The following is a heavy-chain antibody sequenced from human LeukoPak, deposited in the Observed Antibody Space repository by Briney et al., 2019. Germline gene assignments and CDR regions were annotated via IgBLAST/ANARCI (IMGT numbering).Heavy chain of an antibody. J-gene: IGHJ3*01. Sequence: GGSLRLSCVASGLTFSKFGLHWVRQAPGKGLEWAAFLKFDGKIKYYADSVQGRFTISRETSENTLYLQMDSLRPEDTAVYYCAKDDAPFFGNAFDLWGQGTMVTVS. D-gene: IGHD1-14*01. CDR2: LKFDGKIK. CDR3: AKDDAPFFGNAFDL. CDR1: GLTFSKFG. V-gene: IGHV3-30*02.